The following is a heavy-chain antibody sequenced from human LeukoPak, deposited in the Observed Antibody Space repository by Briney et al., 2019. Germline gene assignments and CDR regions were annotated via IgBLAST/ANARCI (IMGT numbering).Heavy chain of an antibody. V-gene: IGHV3-23*01. J-gene: IGHJ4*02. CDR1: GFTFSSYA. Sequence: GGSLRLSCAASGFTFSSYAMSWVRQAPGKGLEWVSAISGSGGSTYYADSVKCRFTISRDNSKNTLYLQMNSLRAEDTAVYYCARPLLRGGLDYWGQGTLVTVSS. CDR2: ISGSGGST. D-gene: IGHD2-15*01. CDR3: ARPLLRGGLDY.